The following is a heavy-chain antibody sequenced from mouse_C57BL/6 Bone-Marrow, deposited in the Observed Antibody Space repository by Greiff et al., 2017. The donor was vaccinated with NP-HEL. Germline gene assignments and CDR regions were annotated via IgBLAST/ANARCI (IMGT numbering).Heavy chain of an antibody. CDR1: GFTFSDYY. D-gene: IGHD2-13*01. CDR3: ARHRPIYYGAYWYFEV. Sequence: EVHLVESGGGLVQPGGSLKLSCAASGFTFSDYYMYWVRQTPEKRLEWVAYISNGGGSTYYPDTVKGRFTISRDNAKNTLYLQMSRLKSEDTAMFYSARHRPIYYGAYWYFEVWGTGTTVTVSS. CDR2: ISNGGGST. V-gene: IGHV5-12*01. J-gene: IGHJ1*03.